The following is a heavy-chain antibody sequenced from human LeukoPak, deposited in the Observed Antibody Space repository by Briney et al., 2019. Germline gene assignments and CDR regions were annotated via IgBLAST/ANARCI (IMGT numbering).Heavy chain of an antibody. CDR2: IYYSGST. D-gene: IGHD6-6*01. Sequence: SETLSLTCTISGASISSFYWSWIRQPPGKGLEWIGYIYYSGSTNYNPSLKSRVTISVDTSKNQFSLRLSSVTAADTAVYYCARDHSSSSPPKYWGQGTLVTVSS. V-gene: IGHV4-59*01. CDR1: GASISSFY. CDR3: ARDHSSSSPPKY. J-gene: IGHJ4*02.